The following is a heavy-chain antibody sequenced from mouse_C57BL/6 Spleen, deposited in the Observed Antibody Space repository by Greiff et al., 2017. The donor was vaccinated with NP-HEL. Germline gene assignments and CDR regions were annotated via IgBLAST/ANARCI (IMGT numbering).Heavy chain of an antibody. CDR1: GYTFTSYW. V-gene: IGHV1-55*01. J-gene: IGHJ3*01. CDR2: IYPGSGST. Sequence: VQLQQSGAELVKPGASVKMSCKASGYTFTSYWITWVKQRPGQGLEWIGDIYPGSGSTNYNEKFKSKATLTGDTSSSTAYMQLSSLTSEDSAVYYCARWYGSSSAWFAYWGQGTLVTVSA. CDR3: ARWYGSSSAWFAY. D-gene: IGHD1-1*01.